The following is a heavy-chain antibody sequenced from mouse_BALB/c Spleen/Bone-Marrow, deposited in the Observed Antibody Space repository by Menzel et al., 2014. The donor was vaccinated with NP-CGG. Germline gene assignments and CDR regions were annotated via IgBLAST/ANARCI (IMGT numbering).Heavy chain of an antibody. Sequence: VQLQQSGAELVRPGSSVKISCKASGYEFSSYWMNWVKQRPGQGLEWIGQIWPGDGDTNYNGKFKGKATLTADKSSSTNYTQLSSLTSEGSAVYFCAGWGYGNRGEVYFDYWGQGTPLTVSS. CDR2: IWPGDGDT. V-gene: IGHV1-80*01. D-gene: IGHD1-1*01. CDR3: AGWGYGNRGEVYFDY. J-gene: IGHJ2*01. CDR1: GYEFSSYW.